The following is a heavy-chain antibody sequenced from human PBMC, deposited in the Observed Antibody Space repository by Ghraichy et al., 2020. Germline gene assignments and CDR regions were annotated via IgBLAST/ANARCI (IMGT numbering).Heavy chain of an antibody. Sequence: GGSLRLSCAASGFTFSSYSMNWVRQAPGKGLEWVSYISSSSSTIYYADSVKGRFTISRDNAKNSLYLQMNSLRDEDTAVYYCASLHTEENGHFDYWGQGTLVTVSS. J-gene: IGHJ4*02. V-gene: IGHV3-48*02. D-gene: IGHD4-17*01. CDR2: ISSSSSTI. CDR1: GFTFSSYS. CDR3: ASLHTEENGHFDY.